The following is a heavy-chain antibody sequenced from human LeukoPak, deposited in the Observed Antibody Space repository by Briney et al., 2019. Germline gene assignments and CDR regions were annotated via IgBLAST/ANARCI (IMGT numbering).Heavy chain of an antibody. CDR2: IIPGLGII. V-gene: IGHV1-69*02. CDR3: ARALSDTSGYKLAH. CDR1: GGTFSNYT. Sequence: GSSVKVSCKASGGTFSNYTITWVRQAPGQGLEWMGRIIPGLGIINYAQKFQGRVTVTADKSTSTAYMELSSLRADDTAVYYCARALSDTSGYKLAHWGQGTLVTVSS. J-gene: IGHJ4*02. D-gene: IGHD3-22*01.